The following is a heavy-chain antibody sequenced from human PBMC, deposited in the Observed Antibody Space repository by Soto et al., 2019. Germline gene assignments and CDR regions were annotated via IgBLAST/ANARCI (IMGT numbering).Heavy chain of an antibody. D-gene: IGHD4-17*01. CDR3: AKDPANVEIHGAFDY. CDR1: GFTFSHYG. CDR2: ISYDGYNK. J-gene: IGHJ4*02. V-gene: IGHV3-30*18. Sequence: QVQLVESGGGVVQPGRSLRLSCASSGFTFSHYGMHWVRQAPGKGLEWVALISYDGYNKYYADSVKGRFTISRDSSKSTLYLQMDSLKAEDTAVYYCAKDPANVEIHGAFDYWGQGTLVIVSS.